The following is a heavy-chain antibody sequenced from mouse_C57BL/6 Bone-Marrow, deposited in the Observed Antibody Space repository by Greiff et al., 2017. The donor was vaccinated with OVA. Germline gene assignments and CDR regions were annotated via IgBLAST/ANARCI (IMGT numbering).Heavy chain of an antibody. V-gene: IGHV1-81*01. J-gene: IGHJ1*03. Sequence: QVQLQQSGAELARPGASVKLSCKASGYTFTSYGISWVKQRTGQGLEWIGEIYPRSGNTYYNEKFKGKATLTADKSSSTAYMELRSLTSEDSAVYVCARGDYGNYPYWYLDVWGTGTTVTVSS. CDR3: ARGDYGNYPYWYLDV. CDR1: GYTFTSYG. D-gene: IGHD2-1*01. CDR2: IYPRSGNT.